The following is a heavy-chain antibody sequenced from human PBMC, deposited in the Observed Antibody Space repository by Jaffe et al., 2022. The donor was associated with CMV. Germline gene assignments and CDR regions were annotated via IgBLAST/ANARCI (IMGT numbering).Heavy chain of an antibody. CDR2: INPIGGST. CDR3: AKDNGYYNFLV. Sequence: QVQLVQSGAEVKKPGASVTVSCKASGYTFTSHYIHWVRQAPGQGLEWMGIINPIGGSTTYAQKFRGRVTMTRDTSTTTVYMELSSLRSEDTAVYYCAKDNGYYNFLVWGQGTLVTVSS. J-gene: IGHJ4*02. D-gene: IGHD3-3*01. V-gene: IGHV1-46*01. CDR1: GYTFTSHY.